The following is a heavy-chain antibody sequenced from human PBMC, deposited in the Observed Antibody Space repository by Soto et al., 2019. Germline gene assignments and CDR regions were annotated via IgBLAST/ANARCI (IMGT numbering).Heavy chain of an antibody. J-gene: IGHJ6*03. CDR2: IHYSET. D-gene: IGHD1-7*01. CDR3: ARDGTGTNPNYIEV. V-gene: IGHV4-59*11. CDR1: GGSINNHY. Sequence: QVQLQESGPGLVKPSETLSLTCTVSGGSINNHYWSWTRQPPGKGLEWIGFIHYSETRYNSSLKSRVTISVDTSKNQFSLRLSSVTAADTAVYYCARDGTGTNPNYIEVWGKGTTVTVSS.